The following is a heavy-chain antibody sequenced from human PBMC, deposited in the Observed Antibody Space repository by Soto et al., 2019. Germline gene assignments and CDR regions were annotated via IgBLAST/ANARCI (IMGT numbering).Heavy chain of an antibody. J-gene: IGHJ6*02. D-gene: IGHD3-22*01. CDR2: IIPIFGTA. Sequence: SVKVSCKASGGTFSSYAISWVRQAPGQGLEWMGGIIPIFGTANYAQKFQGRVTITADESTSTAYMELSSLRSEDTAVYYCAYYDSSGYNYYYYGMDVWGQGTTVTVSS. V-gene: IGHV1-69*13. CDR1: GGTFSSYA. CDR3: AYYDSSGYNYYYYGMDV.